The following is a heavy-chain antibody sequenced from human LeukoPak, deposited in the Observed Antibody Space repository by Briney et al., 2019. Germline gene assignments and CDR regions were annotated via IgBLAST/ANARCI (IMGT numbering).Heavy chain of an antibody. CDR3: ARFDLVVTADDAFDI. CDR1: DGSMSSGGYY. D-gene: IGHD2-21*02. J-gene: IGHJ3*02. CDR2: IYYSGST. Sequence: SETLSLTCTVSDGSMSSGGYYRNWIRQHPGKGLEWIGYIYYSGSTYYNPSLKSRVTISVDTSKNQFSLKLSSVTAADTAVYYCARFDLVVTADDAFDIWGQRTMVTVSS. V-gene: IGHV4-31*03.